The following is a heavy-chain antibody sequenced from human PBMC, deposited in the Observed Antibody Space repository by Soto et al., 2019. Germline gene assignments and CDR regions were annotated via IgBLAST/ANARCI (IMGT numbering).Heavy chain of an antibody. CDR1: GGTLSSYA. J-gene: IGHJ5*02. D-gene: IGHD6-6*01. CDR3: AREIGDSSSSSWFDT. V-gene: IGHV1-69*01. CDR2: IIPIFGTA. Sequence: QVQLVQSGAEVKKPGSSVKVSCTASGGTLSSYAISGVRQAPGHGLEWMGGIIPIFGTANYAQKFKGRVTITADESTSTAYMELSSLRSEDTAVYYCAREIGDSSSSSWFDTWGQGTLVTVSS.